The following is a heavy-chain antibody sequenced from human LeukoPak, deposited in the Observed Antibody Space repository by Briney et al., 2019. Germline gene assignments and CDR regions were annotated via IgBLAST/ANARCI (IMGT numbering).Heavy chain of an antibody. V-gene: IGHV3-53*01. CDR3: ARGVEPLAANTLAY. D-gene: IGHD1-14*01. Sequence: GGSLRLSCAASGFTVITNDMSWVRQAPGKGLEWVSVLYSEGNTNYADSVQGRFTISRDNSKNTLYLEMNSLSPDDTAVYYCARGVEPLAANTLAYWGQGTLVSVSS. J-gene: IGHJ4*02. CDR2: LYSEGNT. CDR1: GFTVITND.